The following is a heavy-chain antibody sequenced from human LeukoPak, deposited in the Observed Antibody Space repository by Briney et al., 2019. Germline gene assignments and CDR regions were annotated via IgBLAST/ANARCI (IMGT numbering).Heavy chain of an antibody. Sequence: GGSLRLSCAASGFTFSSYWMHWVRQAPGKGLVWVSRISNDGSTTTYADSVKGRFTVSRDNSKNTLYLQMSSLRADDTAVYYCAKGPRQQLVTRFDNWGQGTLVTVSS. CDR3: AKGPRQQLVTRFDN. CDR2: ISNDGSTT. CDR1: GFTFSSYW. D-gene: IGHD6-13*01. J-gene: IGHJ4*02. V-gene: IGHV3-74*01.